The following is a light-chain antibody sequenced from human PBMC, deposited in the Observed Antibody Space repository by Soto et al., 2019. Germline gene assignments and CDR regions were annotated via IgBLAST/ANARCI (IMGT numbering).Light chain of an antibody. CDR3: QRYENWPLT. J-gene: IGKJ4*01. Sequence: EIVMTQSPATLSVSPGESATLSCRASQSISGNLAWYQQKPGQSPRLLIYHPSTSATGVPARVSGSGSGTELSLTISSLQSEDFEVYYYQRYENWPLTFGGGTKVEIK. CDR2: HPS. CDR1: QSISGN. V-gene: IGKV3-15*01.